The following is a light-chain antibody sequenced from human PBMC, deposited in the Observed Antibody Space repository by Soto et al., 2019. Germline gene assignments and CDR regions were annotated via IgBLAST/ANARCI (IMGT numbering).Light chain of an antibody. CDR3: CSYAGSYTYV. Sequence: QSVLTQPGSVSGAAGQSVTISCTGTSSDVGGYNYVSWHQHHPGKAPKLMIYDVTKRPSGVRDRFSASKSGNTASLTISGLQAEDEADYYCCSYAGSYTYVFGTGTKVTVL. CDR2: DVT. CDR1: SSDVGGYNY. V-gene: IGLV2-11*01. J-gene: IGLJ1*01.